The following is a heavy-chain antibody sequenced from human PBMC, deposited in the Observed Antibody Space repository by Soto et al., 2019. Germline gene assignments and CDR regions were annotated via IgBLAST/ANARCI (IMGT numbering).Heavy chain of an antibody. CDR1: GGSISRSNW. Sequence: SETLSLTCAVSGGSISRSNWWSWVRQPPGKGLEWIGEIYHSGSTNYNPSLKSRITINPDTSKNQYSLQLNSVTPEDTAVYFCARGEQYSGRIFDYWGQGTLVTVSS. J-gene: IGHJ4*01. D-gene: IGHD1-26*01. CDR2: IYHSGST. V-gene: IGHV4-4*02. CDR3: ARGEQYSGRIFDY.